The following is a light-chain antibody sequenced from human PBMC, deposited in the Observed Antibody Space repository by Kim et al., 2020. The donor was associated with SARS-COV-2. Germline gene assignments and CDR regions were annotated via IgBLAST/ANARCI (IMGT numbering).Light chain of an antibody. CDR2: YDS. V-gene: IGLV3-21*04. CDR3: QVWDSSSDHPAWV. CDR1: NIGSKS. Sequence: SYELTQPPSVSVAPGKTARITCGGNNIGSKSVHWYQQKPGQAPVLVIYYDSDRPSGIPERFSGSNSGNTATLTISRVEAGDEADYYCQVWDSSSDHPAWVFGGGTQLIVL. J-gene: IGLJ3*02.